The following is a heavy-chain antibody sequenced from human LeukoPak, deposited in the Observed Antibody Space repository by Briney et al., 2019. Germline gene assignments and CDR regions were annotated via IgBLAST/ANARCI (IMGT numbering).Heavy chain of an antibody. J-gene: IGHJ4*02. CDR2: IWYDGSNR. Sequence: GGSLRLSCAASGFTFSNYGMHWVRQAPGKGLEGVAVIWYDGSNRYYADSVKGRFTISRDNSKNTLYLQMNSLRAEDTAVYYCAKDYYGPSGGIDYWGQGTLVTVSS. CDR1: GFTFSNYG. CDR3: AKDYYGPSGGIDY. D-gene: IGHD3-10*01. V-gene: IGHV3-33*06.